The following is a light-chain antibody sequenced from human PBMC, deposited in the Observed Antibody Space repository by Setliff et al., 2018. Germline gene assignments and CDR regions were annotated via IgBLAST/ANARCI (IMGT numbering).Light chain of an antibody. CDR3: TSYAGSNNFV. J-gene: IGLJ1*01. V-gene: IGLV2-8*01. Sequence: QSVLTQPASVSGPPGQSITISCTGTSSDIGGYKYVSWCQQHPGKAPKLMIYEVTKRPSGVPDCFSGSKSGNTASLTVSGLLAEDEADYYCTSYAGSNNFVFGSGTKVTVL. CDR1: SSDIGGYKY. CDR2: EVT.